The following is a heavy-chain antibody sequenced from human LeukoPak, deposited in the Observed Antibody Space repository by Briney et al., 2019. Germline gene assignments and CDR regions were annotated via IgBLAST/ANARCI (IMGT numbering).Heavy chain of an antibody. CDR2: IYYSGST. J-gene: IGHJ6*03. D-gene: IGHD1/OR15-1a*01. CDR1: GGSFSGYY. Sequence: SETLSLTCAVYGGSFSGYYWSWIRQPPGKGLEWIGYIYYSGSTNYNPSLKSRVTISVDTSKNQFSLKLSSVTAADTAVYYCAAGRTGYYYYYMDVWGKGTTVTVSS. CDR3: AAGRTGYYYYYMDV. V-gene: IGHV4-59*01.